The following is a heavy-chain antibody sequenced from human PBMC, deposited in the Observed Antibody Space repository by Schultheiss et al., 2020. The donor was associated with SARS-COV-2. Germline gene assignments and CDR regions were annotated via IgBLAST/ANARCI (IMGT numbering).Heavy chain of an antibody. J-gene: IGHJ4*02. CDR1: GGSISRGGNS. Sequence: SETLSLTCTVSGGSISRGGNSWSWIRQPPGKGLEWIGYTHYSGSSYYSPSLKSRVTISIDTSKNQFSLKLSSVTAADTAVYYCARDGYSYGYPPTLIRGVLTYWGQGTLVTVSS. CDR2: THYSGSS. D-gene: IGHD3-10*01. CDR3: ARDGYSYGYPPTLIRGVLTY. V-gene: IGHV4-31*03.